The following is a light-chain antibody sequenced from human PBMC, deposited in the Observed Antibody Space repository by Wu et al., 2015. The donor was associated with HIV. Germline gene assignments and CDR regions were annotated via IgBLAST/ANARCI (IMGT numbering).Light chain of an antibody. J-gene: IGKJ4*01. V-gene: IGKV3D-20*02. CDR2: AAS. CDR1: QSVRSSH. Sequence: EIVLTQSPGTLSLSPGEGATLSCRASQSVRSSHLAWYQQKPGQAPRLIIYAASTRATGIPDRFSGSGSGTDFTLTITSLEPEDFAVYYCQQRSSWPLTFGGGTKVTIK. CDR3: QQRSSWPLT.